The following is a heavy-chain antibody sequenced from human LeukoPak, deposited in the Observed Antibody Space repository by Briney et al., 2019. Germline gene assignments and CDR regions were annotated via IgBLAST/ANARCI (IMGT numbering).Heavy chain of an antibody. V-gene: IGHV1-69*13. CDR2: IIPIFGTA. CDR1: GGTFSSYA. CDR3: ARLVRGIIITKRYNWFDP. Sequence: ASVKVSCKAPGGTFSSYAISWVRQAPGQGLEWMGGIIPIFGTANYAQKFQGRVTITADESTRTAYMELSSLRSEDTAVYYCARLVRGIIITKRYNWFDPWGQGTLVTVSS. D-gene: IGHD3-10*01. J-gene: IGHJ5*02.